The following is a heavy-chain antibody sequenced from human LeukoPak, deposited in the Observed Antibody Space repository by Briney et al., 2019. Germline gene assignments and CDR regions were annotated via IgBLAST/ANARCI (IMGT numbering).Heavy chain of an antibody. CDR1: GFTFSSYA. V-gene: IGHV3-23*01. Sequence: GGSLRLSCAASGFTFSSYAMSWGRQAPGKGLEWVSAISGRGGSTYYADSVKGRFTIPRDNPKNTLYLQMNSLRAEDTAVYYCAKDRGVRGFYDAFDIWGQGTMVTVSS. D-gene: IGHD3-10*01. CDR2: ISGRGGST. J-gene: IGHJ3*02. CDR3: AKDRGVRGFYDAFDI.